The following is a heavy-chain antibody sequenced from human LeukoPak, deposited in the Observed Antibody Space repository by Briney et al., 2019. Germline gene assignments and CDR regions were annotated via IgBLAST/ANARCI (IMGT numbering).Heavy chain of an antibody. CDR2: ISSIASTI. Sequence: GGSLRLSCAASGFTFSDYYMSWIRQAPGKGREWGSYISSIASTIFYADSLTGRFTISRDNAKNSLYLQMNSLRTEDTPVYYCVRFSSSGWYVVSAFDIWGQGTMVTVSS. CDR1: GFTFSDYY. J-gene: IGHJ3*02. CDR3: VRFSSSGWYVVSAFDI. V-gene: IGHV3-11*04. D-gene: IGHD6-19*01.